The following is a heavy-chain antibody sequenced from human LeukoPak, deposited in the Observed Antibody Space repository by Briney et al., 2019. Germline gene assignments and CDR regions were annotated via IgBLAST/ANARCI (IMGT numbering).Heavy chain of an antibody. V-gene: IGHV3-23*01. CDR3: AKGPDYGDYVGYYYYYYMDV. Sequence: GGSLRLSCAASGFTFSSSAMSWVRQAPGKGLEWVSSISGSGSGGSTYYADSVKGRFTISRDNSKNTLYLQMNSLRAEDTAVYYCAKGPDYGDYVGYYYYYYMDVWGKGTTVTISS. J-gene: IGHJ6*03. CDR1: GFTFSSSA. CDR2: ISGSGSGGST. D-gene: IGHD4-17*01.